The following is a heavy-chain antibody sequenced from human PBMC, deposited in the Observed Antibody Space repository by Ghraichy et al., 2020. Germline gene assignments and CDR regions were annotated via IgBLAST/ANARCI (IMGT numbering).Heavy chain of an antibody. Sequence: GGSLRLSCAASGFTFSSYAMSWVRQAPGKGLEWVSAISGSGGSTYYADSVKGRFTISRDNSKNTLSLQMNSLRAEDTAVYYCAKVWRNWNDGLDYWGQGTLVTVSS. CDR1: GFTFSSYA. CDR2: ISGSGGST. CDR3: AKVWRNWNDGLDY. D-gene: IGHD1-1*01. J-gene: IGHJ4*02. V-gene: IGHV3-23*01.